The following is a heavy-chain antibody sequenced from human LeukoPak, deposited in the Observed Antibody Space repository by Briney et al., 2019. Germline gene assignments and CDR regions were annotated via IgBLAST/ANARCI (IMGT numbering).Heavy chain of an antibody. Sequence: PGGSLRLSCAASGFTFSSYVMSWVRQAPGKGLEWVSAISGSVGSTYYADSVKGRFTISRDNSKNTLYLQMNSLRAEDTAVYYCAKDRGSIAVAGIDYWGQGTLVTVSS. CDR3: AKDRGSIAVAGIDY. J-gene: IGHJ4*02. D-gene: IGHD6-19*01. CDR1: GFTFSSYV. CDR2: ISGSVGST. V-gene: IGHV3-23*01.